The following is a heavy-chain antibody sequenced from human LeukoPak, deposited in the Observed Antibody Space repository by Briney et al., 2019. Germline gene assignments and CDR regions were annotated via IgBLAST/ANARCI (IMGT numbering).Heavy chain of an antibody. CDR1: GYNFANHW. D-gene: IGHD3-10*01. Sequence: HGESLRISCKGSGYNFANHWIGWVRQMPGKGLEWMGIIYPGDSDTTYSPSFQGHVTISADKSISTAYLQWSSLKASDTAMYYCVRHYYGSGSPRAAYFQHWGQGTLVTVSS. J-gene: IGHJ1*01. CDR2: IYPGDSDT. V-gene: IGHV5-51*01. CDR3: VRHYYGSGSPRAAYFQH.